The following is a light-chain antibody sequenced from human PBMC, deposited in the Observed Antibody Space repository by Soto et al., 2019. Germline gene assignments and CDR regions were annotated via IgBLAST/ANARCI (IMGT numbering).Light chain of an antibody. Sequence: QSVLTQSPPVSGAPGQRVTISCTGSSSNIGAGYDVHWYQQFPGTAPKLLIYDNTNRPSGVPDRFSGSKSGTTASLAITGLQPADEADYYCQSSDSSLKNSVFGGGTKVTVL. CDR3: QSSDSSLKNSV. CDR2: DNT. V-gene: IGLV1-40*01. CDR1: SSNIGAGYD. J-gene: IGLJ3*02.